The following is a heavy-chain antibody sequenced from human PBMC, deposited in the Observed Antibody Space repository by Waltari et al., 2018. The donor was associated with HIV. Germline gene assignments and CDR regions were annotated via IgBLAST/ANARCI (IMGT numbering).Heavy chain of an antibody. CDR3: ARPRQSIAARAEIYYYYGMDV. CDR1: GGTFSSYA. V-gene: IGHV1-69*04. J-gene: IGHJ6*02. Sequence: QVQLVQSGAEVKKPGSSVKVSCKASGGTFSSYAISWVRQAPGQGLEWMGRIIHTLGIANYAQKCQGRVTITADKSTSTGYMGLSSRRSEDTAVYYCARPRQSIAARAEIYYYYGMDVWGQGTTVTVSS. D-gene: IGHD6-6*01. CDR2: IIHTLGIA.